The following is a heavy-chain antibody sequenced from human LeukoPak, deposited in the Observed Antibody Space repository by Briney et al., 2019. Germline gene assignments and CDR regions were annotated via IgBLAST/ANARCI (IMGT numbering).Heavy chain of an antibody. Sequence: PGGSLRLSCAASGFTFSSYAMSWVRQAPGKGLEWVSVISGSGGSIYYADSVKGRFTISRDNSKNTLYLQMNSLRAEDTAVYYCAKARYSSGWYVFDYWGQGTLVTVCS. CDR3: AKARYSSGWYVFDY. V-gene: IGHV3-23*01. J-gene: IGHJ4*02. CDR1: GFTFSSYA. CDR2: ISGSGGSI. D-gene: IGHD6-19*01.